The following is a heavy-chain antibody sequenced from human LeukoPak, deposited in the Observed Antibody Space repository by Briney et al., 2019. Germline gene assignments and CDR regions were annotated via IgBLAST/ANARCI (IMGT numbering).Heavy chain of an antibody. CDR1: GGSISSYY. D-gene: IGHD3-3*01. CDR2: IYTSGST. CDR3: ARTITIFGVVIIGYMDV. V-gene: IGHV4-4*07. Sequence: SETLSLTCTVSGGSISSYYWSWIRQPAGKGLEWIGRIYTSGSTNYNPSLKSRVTMSVDTSKNQFSLKLSSVTAADTAVYYCARTITIFGVVIIGYMDVWGKGTTVTVSS. J-gene: IGHJ6*03.